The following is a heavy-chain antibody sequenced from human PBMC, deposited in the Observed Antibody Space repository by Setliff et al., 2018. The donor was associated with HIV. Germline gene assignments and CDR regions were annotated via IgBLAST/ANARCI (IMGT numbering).Heavy chain of an antibody. CDR2: ITSDSGEI. CDR3: ARAGVVEGYYYYYMDV. Sequence: PGGSLRLSCEASGFTLSHYTMNWVRQAPGKGLKWVSAITSDSGEIYYADSVRGRFTVSRDNAKSSLYLQMNSLTAEDTGVYYCARAGVVEGYYYYYMDVWGKGTTVTVSS. V-gene: IGHV3-21*06. D-gene: IGHD2-15*01. J-gene: IGHJ6*03. CDR1: GFTLSHYT.